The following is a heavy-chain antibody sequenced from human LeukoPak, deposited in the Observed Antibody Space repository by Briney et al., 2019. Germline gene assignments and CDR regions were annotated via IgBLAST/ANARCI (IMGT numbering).Heavy chain of an antibody. Sequence: PGGSLRLSCAASGFTFSSYGMHWVRQAPGKGLEWVAVISYDGSNKYYADSVKGRFTISRDNSKNTLYLQMNSLRAEDTAVYYCAKLGLFLTSGWYRELDYFDYWGQGTLVTVSS. CDR2: ISYDGSNK. CDR1: GFTFSSYG. J-gene: IGHJ4*02. V-gene: IGHV3-30*18. CDR3: AKLGLFLTSGWYRELDYFDY. D-gene: IGHD6-19*01.